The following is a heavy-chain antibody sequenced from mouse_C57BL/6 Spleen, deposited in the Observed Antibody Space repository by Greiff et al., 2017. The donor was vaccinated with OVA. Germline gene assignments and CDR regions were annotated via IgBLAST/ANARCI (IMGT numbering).Heavy chain of an antibody. Sequence: PLQQPGASLFLPAPSFPLSPNSRFSPFPPSFLPFLTPRPCPFLSFLFAIAPSDSYTNYNQKFKGKSTLTVDKSSSTAYMQLSSLTSEDSAVYYCARWGTTVVDYWGQGTTLTVSS. CDR1: FSPFPPSF. CDR2: IAPSDSYT. V-gene: IGHV1-69*01. J-gene: IGHJ2*01. CDR3: ARWGTTVVDY. D-gene: IGHD1-1*01.